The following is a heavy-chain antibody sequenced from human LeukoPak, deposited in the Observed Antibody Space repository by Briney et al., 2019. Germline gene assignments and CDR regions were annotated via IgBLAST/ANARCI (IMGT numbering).Heavy chain of an antibody. J-gene: IGHJ3*02. CDR3: VKDRVPGAGLDAFDI. CDR2: ISSNGGST. V-gene: IGHV3-64D*06. D-gene: IGHD6-19*01. CDR1: GFTFSSYA. Sequence: QPGGSLRLSCSASGFTFSSYAMHWVRQAPGKGLEYVSAISSNGGSTYYADSVKGRFTISRDNPKNTLYLQMSSLRAEDTAVYYCVKDRVPGAGLDAFDIWGQGTMVTVSS.